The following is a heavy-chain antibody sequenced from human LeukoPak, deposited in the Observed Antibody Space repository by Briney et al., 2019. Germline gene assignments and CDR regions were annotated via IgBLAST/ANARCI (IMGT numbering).Heavy chain of an antibody. J-gene: IGHJ3*01. CDR3: ARDIELST. CDR1: GFTFRDSA. V-gene: IGHV3-23*01. D-gene: IGHD3-16*02. CDR2: ISFSGDNT. Sequence: GGSLRLSCAAPGFTFRDSAMSCVRQAPGKGLEWVSLISFSGDNTYYTDSVKGRFTISRDNSKDTLYLQMNSLRAEDTAIYYCARDIELSTWGLGTMVTVSS.